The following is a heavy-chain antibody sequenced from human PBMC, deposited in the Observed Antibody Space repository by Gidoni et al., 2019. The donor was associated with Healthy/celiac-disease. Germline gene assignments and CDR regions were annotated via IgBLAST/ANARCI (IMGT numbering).Heavy chain of an antibody. Sequence: QVQLQQSGPGLVQPSHTLSLTCAISGDSVSSTSAPWNWIRQSPSRGLEWLGRTYYMSKWYNDYAVSVKSRITINPDTSKNQFSLQLNSVTPEDTAVYYCARAETGYSSGWLYYYGMDVWGQGTTVTVSS. CDR1: GDSVSSTSAP. CDR3: ARAETGYSSGWLYYYGMDV. CDR2: TYYMSKWYN. D-gene: IGHD6-19*01. J-gene: IGHJ6*02. V-gene: IGHV6-1*01.